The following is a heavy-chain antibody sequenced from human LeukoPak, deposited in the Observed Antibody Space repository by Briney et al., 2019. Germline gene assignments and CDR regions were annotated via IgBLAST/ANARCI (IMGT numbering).Heavy chain of an antibody. D-gene: IGHD1-14*01. J-gene: IGHJ3*02. CDR3: ASRTPPIYVDAFDI. CDR2: INHSGST. CDR1: GGSFSGYY. Sequence: SETLSLTCAVYGGSFSGYYWSWIRQPPGKGLEWIGEINHSGSTNYNPSFKSRVTISVDTSKNQFSLKLSSVTAADTAVYYCASRTPPIYVDAFDIWGQRTMVTVSS. V-gene: IGHV4-34*01.